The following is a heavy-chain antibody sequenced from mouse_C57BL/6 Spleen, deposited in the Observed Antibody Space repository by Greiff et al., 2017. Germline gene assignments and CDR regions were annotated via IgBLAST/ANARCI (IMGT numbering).Heavy chain of an antibody. V-gene: IGHV3-6*01. CDR2: ISYDGSN. Sequence: VQLQQSGPGLVKPSQSLSLTCSVTGYSITSGYYWNWIRQFPGNKLEWMGYISYDGSNNYNPSLKNRIAITRDTSKNQFFLKLNSVTTEDTATYYCARVSYYSNYYAMDYWGQGTSVTVSS. CDR3: ARVSYYSNYYAMDY. CDR1: GYSITSGYY. D-gene: IGHD2-5*01. J-gene: IGHJ4*01.